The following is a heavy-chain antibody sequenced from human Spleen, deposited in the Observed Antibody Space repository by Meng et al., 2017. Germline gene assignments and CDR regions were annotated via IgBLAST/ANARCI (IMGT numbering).Heavy chain of an antibody. D-gene: IGHD2/OR15-2a*01. Sequence: GESLKISCATSGITFSRYGMHWVRQPPGKVLEWVAVTWSDGSHDYYADSVKGRFTISRDNSKDTLYLQMNNLRVEDTAVYYCARDYSETTFLDAFDFWGQGTMVTVSS. J-gene: IGHJ3*01. V-gene: IGHV3-33*01. CDR3: ARDYSETTFLDAFDF. CDR1: GITFSRYG. CDR2: TWSDGSHD.